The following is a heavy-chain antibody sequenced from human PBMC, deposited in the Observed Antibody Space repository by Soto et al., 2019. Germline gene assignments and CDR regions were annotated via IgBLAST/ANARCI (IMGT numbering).Heavy chain of an antibody. Sequence: ASVKVSCKASGYTFTSYDINWVRQATGQGLEWMGWMNPNSGNTGYAQKFQGRVTMTRNTSISTAYMELSSLRSEDTAVYYCARGVLLLGNGSSITSYYMDVWGKGTTVTVSS. CDR1: GYTFTSYD. CDR2: MNPNSGNT. V-gene: IGHV1-8*01. J-gene: IGHJ6*03. D-gene: IGHD3-10*01. CDR3: ARGVLLLGNGSSITSYYMDV.